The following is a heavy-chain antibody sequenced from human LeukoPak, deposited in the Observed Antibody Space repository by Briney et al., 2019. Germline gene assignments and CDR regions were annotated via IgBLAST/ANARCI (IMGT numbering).Heavy chain of an antibody. D-gene: IGHD3-10*01. V-gene: IGHV5-10-1*01. Sequence: HGESLKISCKGYGYSFTSYWIIWVRQMPGKGLEWMGRIDPSDSYTNYSPSLQGHVTISADQSNSAAYLPWSNLKASDTAMYYCARARGDHYSFDYWGQGTLVTVPS. CDR1: GYSFTSYW. J-gene: IGHJ4*02. CDR2: IDPSDSYT. CDR3: ARARGDHYSFDY.